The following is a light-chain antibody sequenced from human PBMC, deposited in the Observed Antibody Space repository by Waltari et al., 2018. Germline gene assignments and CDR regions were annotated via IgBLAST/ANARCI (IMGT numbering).Light chain of an antibody. CDR2: GAS. CDR1: QGVDIY. Sequence: DFQITQSPSSLSASVGDRSTITGRASQGVDIYLAWYQHKAGKAPELLVYGASTVPSGVPSRFSGSGSGTTFTLTINSLQPEDVATYYCQNYNSDPWTFGQWTRVDIK. CDR3: QNYNSDPWT. J-gene: IGKJ1*01. V-gene: IGKV1-27*01.